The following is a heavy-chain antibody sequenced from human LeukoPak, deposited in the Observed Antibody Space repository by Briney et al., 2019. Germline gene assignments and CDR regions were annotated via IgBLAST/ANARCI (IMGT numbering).Heavy chain of an antibody. D-gene: IGHD6-19*01. V-gene: IGHV3-23*01. CDR1: GLTFSSYA. CDR3: AKDGRHSSGWYNC. CDR2: ISGSGGST. Sequence: PGGSLRLSCAASGLTFSSYAMSWARQAPGKGLEWVSAISGSGGSTYYADSVKGRFTISRDNSKNTLYLQMNSLRAEDTAVYYCAKDGRHSSGWYNCWGQGTLVTVSS. J-gene: IGHJ4*02.